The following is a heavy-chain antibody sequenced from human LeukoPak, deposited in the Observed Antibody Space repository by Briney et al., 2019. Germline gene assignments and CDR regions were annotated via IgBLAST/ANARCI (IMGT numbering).Heavy chain of an antibody. J-gene: IGHJ2*01. Sequence: GGSLRLSCSASGFTVSSNCMHWVRQAPGKGLEWVSMIYSGGATYYADSVRGRFTISRDNSMNMLHLQMNSLRVEDTAVYYCARATKAVADFDLWGRGALVTVSS. D-gene: IGHD6-19*01. CDR3: ARATKAVADFDL. CDR1: GFTVSSNC. CDR2: IYSGGAT. V-gene: IGHV3-53*01.